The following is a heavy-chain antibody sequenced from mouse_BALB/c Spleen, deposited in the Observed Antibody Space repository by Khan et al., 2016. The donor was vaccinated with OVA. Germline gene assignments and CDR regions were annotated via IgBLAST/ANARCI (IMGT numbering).Heavy chain of an antibody. D-gene: IGHD2-14*01. CDR3: ARSTYRYAFAY. Sequence: EVQLQESGPSLVKPSQTLSLTCSVTGDSITSGNWSWIRKFPGNKLEYMGYMIYTGYTDYNPSLKSRIAITRHTSKNKYYLQLNSVTAEDTATYYCARSTYRYAFAYWGQGTLVTVSA. CDR2: MIYTGYT. V-gene: IGHV3-8*02. CDR1: GDSITSGN. J-gene: IGHJ3*01.